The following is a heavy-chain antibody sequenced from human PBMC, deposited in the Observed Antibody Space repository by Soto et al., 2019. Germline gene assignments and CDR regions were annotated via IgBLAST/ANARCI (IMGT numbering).Heavy chain of an antibody. V-gene: IGHV3-7*01. Sequence: EVQLVESGGGLAQPGGSLRLSCAASVFTFSTYYMNWVRQAPGKGLEWVATIKQDGSETYYVDSVKGRFTISRDDAMTSLFLQMNSLRAEDTAVYYCARDRGYCRGGTCYSVLDYWGQGTLVTVSS. CDR2: IKQDGSET. J-gene: IGHJ4*02. CDR3: ARDRGYCRGGTCYSVLDY. D-gene: IGHD2-15*01. CDR1: VFTFSTYY.